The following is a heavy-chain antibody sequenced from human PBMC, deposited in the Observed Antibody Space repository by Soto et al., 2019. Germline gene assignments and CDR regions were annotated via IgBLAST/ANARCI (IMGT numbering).Heavy chain of an antibody. Sequence: PGGSLRLSCAASGFTFSSYSMNWVRQAPGKGLEWVSSISSSSSCIYYADSVKGRFTISRDNAKNSLYLQMNSLRAEDTAVYYCARDSPSSGSYYGDFPGYWGQGTLVTVSS. CDR3: ARDSPSSGSYYGDFPGY. CDR2: ISSSSSCI. CDR1: GFTFSSYS. V-gene: IGHV3-21*01. D-gene: IGHD1-26*01. J-gene: IGHJ4*02.